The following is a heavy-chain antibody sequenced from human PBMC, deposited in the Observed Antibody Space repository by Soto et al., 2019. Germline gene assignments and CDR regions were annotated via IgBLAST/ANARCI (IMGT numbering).Heavy chain of an antibody. Sequence: GESLKISCKGSGYSFTSYWIGWVRQMPGKGLEWMGNIYPGDSDTRYSPSFQGQVTISADKSISTAYLQWSSLKASDTAMYYCARLDRYCSSTSCQANYYYGMDAWGQGTTVTVSS. V-gene: IGHV5-51*01. CDR2: IYPGDSDT. CDR1: GYSFTSYW. CDR3: ARLDRYCSSTSCQANYYYGMDA. D-gene: IGHD2-2*01. J-gene: IGHJ6*02.